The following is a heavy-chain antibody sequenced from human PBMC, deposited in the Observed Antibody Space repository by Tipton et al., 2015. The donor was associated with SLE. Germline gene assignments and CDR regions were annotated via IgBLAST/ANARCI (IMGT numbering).Heavy chain of an antibody. J-gene: IGHJ4*02. CDR1: GFTFSSYA. Sequence: SLRLSCAASGFTFSSYAMSWVRQAPGKGLEWVSAISSSGGFIYYADSVKGRFTISRDNAKNSLYLQMNSLRAEDTAVYYCARDGRRGEFSFDYWGQGTLVTVSS. CDR2: ISSSGGFI. CDR3: ARDGRRGEFSFDY. D-gene: IGHD3-10*01. V-gene: IGHV3-21*01.